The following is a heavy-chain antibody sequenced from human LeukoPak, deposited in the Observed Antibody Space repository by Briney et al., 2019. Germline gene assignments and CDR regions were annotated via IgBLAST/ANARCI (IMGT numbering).Heavy chain of an antibody. J-gene: IGHJ4*02. D-gene: IGHD1-7*01. V-gene: IGHV3-30*04. Sequence: GGSLRLSCAASGFTFSSYAMHWVRQAPGKGLEWVAVISYDGSNKYYADSVKGRFTISRDNSKNTLYLQMNSLRAEDTAVYYCARGPHLELYYFDCWGQGTLVTVSS. CDR2: ISYDGSNK. CDR3: ARGPHLELYYFDC. CDR1: GFTFSSYA.